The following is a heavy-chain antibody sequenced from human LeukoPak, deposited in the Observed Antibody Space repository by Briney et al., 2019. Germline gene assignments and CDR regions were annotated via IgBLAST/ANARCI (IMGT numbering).Heavy chain of an antibody. V-gene: IGHV4-34*01. J-gene: IGHJ4*02. CDR1: GGSSSRYY. D-gene: IGHD3-3*01. CDR2: INHSGST. CDR3: ARGTRYDFWSGYQYYLHY. Sequence: SETLSLTCAVYGGSSSRYYWSWIRQPPGKGLEWIGEINHSGSTNYNPSLKSRVTISVDTSKNQFSLKLSSVTAADTAVYYCARGTRYDFWSGYQYYLHYWGQGTLVTVSS.